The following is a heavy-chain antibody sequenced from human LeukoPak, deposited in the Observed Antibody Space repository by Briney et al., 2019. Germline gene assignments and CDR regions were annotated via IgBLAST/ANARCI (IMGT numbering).Heavy chain of an antibody. V-gene: IGHV3-21*01. CDR3: ARVPYYGAGSYFNWFDP. Sequence: PGGSLRLSCAASGFTFSSYSMNWVRQAPGKGLEWVSSISSSSSNIYYADSVKGRFTISRDNAKNSLYLQMNSLRAEDTAVYYCARVPYYGAGSYFNWFDPWGQGTLVTVSS. CDR2: ISSSSSNI. CDR1: GFTFSSYS. J-gene: IGHJ5*02. D-gene: IGHD3-10*01.